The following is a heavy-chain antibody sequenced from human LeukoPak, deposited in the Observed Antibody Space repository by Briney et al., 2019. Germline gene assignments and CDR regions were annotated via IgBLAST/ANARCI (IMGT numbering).Heavy chain of an antibody. J-gene: IGHJ1*01. V-gene: IGHV3-30*02. CDR2: IRHDGSYK. CDR1: GFTFSTYG. Sequence: GGSLRLSCAASGFTFSTYGMHWVRQAPGKGLEWVAFIRHDGSYKYFQDSVKGRSTISRDNSKNTLYLQMNSLRAEDTAVYYCARDRDDYGRGFFQYWGQGALVTVSS. CDR3: ARDRDDYGRGFFQY. D-gene: IGHD4-17*01.